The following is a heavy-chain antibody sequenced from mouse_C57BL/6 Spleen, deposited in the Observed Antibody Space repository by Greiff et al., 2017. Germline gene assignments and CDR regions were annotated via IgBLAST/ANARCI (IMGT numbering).Heavy chain of an antibody. J-gene: IGHJ1*03. CDR1: GYSFTDYN. V-gene: IGHV1-39*01. CDR3: ARRIDTGSSWYFDV. D-gene: IGHD1-1*01. CDR2: INPNYGTT. Sequence: VQLKESGPELVKPGASVKISCKASGYSFTDYNMNWVKQSNGKSLEWIGVINPNYGTTSYNQKFKGKATLTVDQSSSTAYMQLNSLTSEDSAVYYCARRIDTGSSWYFDVWGTGTTVTVSS.